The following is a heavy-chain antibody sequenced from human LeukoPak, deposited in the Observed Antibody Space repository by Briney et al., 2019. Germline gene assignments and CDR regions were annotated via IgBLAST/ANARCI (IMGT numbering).Heavy chain of an antibody. CDR2: IYISGST. J-gene: IGHJ5*02. D-gene: IGHD4-11*01. CDR3: ARHFVPRTVTKTGRWFDP. Sequence: SETLSLTCTVSGGSISSSYWSWIRQPPGKGLEWIGYIYISGSTNYNPSLKSRVTISVDTSKNQFSLRLSSVTAADTAMYYCARHFVPRTVTKTGRWFDPWGQGTLVTVSS. CDR1: GGSISSSY. V-gene: IGHV4-4*09.